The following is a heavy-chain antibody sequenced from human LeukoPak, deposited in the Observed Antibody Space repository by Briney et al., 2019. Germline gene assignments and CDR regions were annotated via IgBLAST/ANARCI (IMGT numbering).Heavy chain of an antibody. D-gene: IGHD6-13*01. J-gene: IGHJ4*02. CDR2: ISGSGGST. CDR1: GFTFSSYA. V-gene: IGHV3-23*01. CDR3: ASPFGYSSSRYDDY. Sequence: GGSLRLSCAASGFTFSSYAMSWVRQAPGKGLEWVSAISGSGGSTYYADSVKGRFTISRDNSKNTLYLQMNSLRAEDTAVYYCASPFGYSSSRYDDYWGQGTLVTVSS.